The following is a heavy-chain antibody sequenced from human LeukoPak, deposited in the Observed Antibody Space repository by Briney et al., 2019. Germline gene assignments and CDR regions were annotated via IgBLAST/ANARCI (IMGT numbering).Heavy chain of an antibody. CDR1: GFTFSSYG. CDR3: AKDRYSYAFEYSDS. V-gene: IGHV3-30*18. D-gene: IGHD5-18*01. CDR2: ISNDGSKK. Sequence: GGSLRLSCAASGFTFSSYGMHWVRQAPGKGLDWVAVISNDGSKKYYTDSVKGRFTISRDNSKNTLSLQVSSLRAEDTAVYYCAKDRYSYAFEYSDSWGQGTLVTVSS. J-gene: IGHJ4*02.